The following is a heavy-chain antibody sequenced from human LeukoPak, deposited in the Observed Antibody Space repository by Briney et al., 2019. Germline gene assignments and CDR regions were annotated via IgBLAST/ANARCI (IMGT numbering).Heavy chain of an antibody. CDR2: IYYSGST. CDR1: GGPISSYY. D-gene: IGHD6-25*01. V-gene: IGHV4-59*01. J-gene: IGHJ4*02. Sequence: SETPSLTCTVSGGPISSYYWSWIRQPPGKGLEWIGYIYYSGSTNYNPSLKSRVTISVDTSKNQFSLKLSSVTAADTAVYYCARDRLDAFDYWGQGTLVTVSS. CDR3: ARDRLDAFDY.